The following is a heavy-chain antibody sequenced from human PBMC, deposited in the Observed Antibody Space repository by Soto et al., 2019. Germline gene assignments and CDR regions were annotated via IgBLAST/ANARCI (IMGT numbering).Heavy chain of an antibody. CDR3: RRERLNTGRITGTWGFDS. Sequence: QVQLQQSGPGLVETSETMSLTCVISGDTVSSTTATWTGISQSASIGLELLARSYFRFRWYHDSKPSLKGRLNLSVDTSKNLVSVQLKSMVPADAAVYSCRRERLNTGRITGTWGFDSLGPGTLVTVSS. D-gene: IGHD1-7*01. V-gene: IGHV6-1*01. CDR1: GDTVSSTTAT. J-gene: IGHJ4*02. CDR2: SYFRFRWYH.